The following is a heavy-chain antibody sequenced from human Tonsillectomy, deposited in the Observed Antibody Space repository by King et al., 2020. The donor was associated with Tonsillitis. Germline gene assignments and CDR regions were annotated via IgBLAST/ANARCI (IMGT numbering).Heavy chain of an antibody. CDR3: ARPLGASDDF. CDR1: GYRFTSYW. Sequence: QLVQSGTEVKKPGESLRISCKGSGYRFTSYWIHWVRQMPGKGLEWMGRIDPRDSYVYYSPSFQGHVTISVDKSISTAYLHWSSLKASDTAMYYCARPLGASDDFWGQGTLVTVSS. CDR2: IDPRDSYV. J-gene: IGHJ4*02. V-gene: IGHV5-10-1*01. D-gene: IGHD3-10*01.